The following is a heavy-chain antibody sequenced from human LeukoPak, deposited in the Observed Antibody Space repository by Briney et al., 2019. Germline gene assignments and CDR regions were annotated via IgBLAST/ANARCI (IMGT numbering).Heavy chain of an antibody. V-gene: IGHV4-59*01. CDR2: IYYSGST. J-gene: IGHJ3*02. Sequence: SETLSLTCTVSGGSISSYYWSWIRQPPGKGLEWIGYIYYSGSTNYNPSLKSRVTISVDTSKNQFSLKLSSVTAADTAVYYCARERRHRGGIVLDAFDIWGQGTMVTVSS. CDR1: GGSISSYY. CDR3: ARERRHRGGIVLDAFDI. D-gene: IGHD6-6*01.